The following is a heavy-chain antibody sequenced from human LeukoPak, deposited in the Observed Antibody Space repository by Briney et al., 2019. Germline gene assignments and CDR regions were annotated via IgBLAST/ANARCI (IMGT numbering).Heavy chain of an antibody. D-gene: IGHD5-12*01. CDR3: AKDPGADIVATSFDP. CDR1: GFTFDDYA. Sequence: PGGSLRLSCAASGFTFDDYAMHWVRQAPGKGLEWVSGISWNSGSIGYADSVKGRFTISRDNAKNSLYLQMNSPRAEDTALYYCAKDPGADIVATSFDPWGQGTLVTVSS. J-gene: IGHJ5*02. V-gene: IGHV3-9*01. CDR2: ISWNSGSI.